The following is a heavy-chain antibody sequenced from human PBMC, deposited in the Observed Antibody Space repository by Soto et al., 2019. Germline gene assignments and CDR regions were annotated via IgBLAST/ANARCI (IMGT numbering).Heavy chain of an antibody. CDR2: IWYDGSNK. D-gene: IGHD6-19*01. CDR1: GFTFSSYG. J-gene: IGHJ3*02. V-gene: IGHV3-33*01. CDR3: ARNGYRSGWYYAFDI. Sequence: GGSLRLSCAASGFTFSSYGMHWVRQAPGKGLEWVAVIWYDGSNKYYADSVKGRFTISRDNSKNTLYLQMNSLRAEDTAVYYCARNGYRSGWYYAFDIWGQGTMVTVSS.